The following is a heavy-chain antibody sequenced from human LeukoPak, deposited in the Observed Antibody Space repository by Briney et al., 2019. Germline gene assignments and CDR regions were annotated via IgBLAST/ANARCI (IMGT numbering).Heavy chain of an antibody. CDR3: TTSGYDGIDY. D-gene: IGHD5-12*01. CDR2: IYYSGST. V-gene: IGHV4-39*07. J-gene: IGHJ4*02. Sequence: PSETLSLTCTVSGGSISSSSYYWGWIRQPPGKGLEWIGSIYYSGSTYYNPSLKSRVTMSVDTSKNQFSLKLSSVTAADTAVYYCTTSGYDGIDYWGQGTLVTVSS. CDR1: GGSISSSSYY.